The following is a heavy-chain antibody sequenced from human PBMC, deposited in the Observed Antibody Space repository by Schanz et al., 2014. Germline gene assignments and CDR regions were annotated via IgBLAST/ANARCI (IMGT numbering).Heavy chain of an antibody. D-gene: IGHD1-26*01. CDR1: GFTFSNFG. J-gene: IGHJ6*02. CDR2: ISSDGTNK. Sequence: QVQLVESGGGVVQPGRSLRLSCAASGFTFSNFGLHWVRQAPGKGLNWVAVISSDGTNKYYADSVQGRFTLSKDFSKDTLYLQLTSLRPEDTAVYYCVKDLQRELLRDDHYYGMDVWGQGTTVTVSS. V-gene: IGHV3-30*18. CDR3: VKDLQRELLRDDHYYGMDV.